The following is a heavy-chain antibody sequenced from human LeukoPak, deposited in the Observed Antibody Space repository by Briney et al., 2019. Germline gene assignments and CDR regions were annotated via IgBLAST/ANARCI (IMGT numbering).Heavy chain of an antibody. CDR2: ISSSSSTI. Sequence: GGSLRRSCAASGFTFSSYSMNWVRQAPGKGLEWVSYISSSSSTIYYADSVKGRFTISRDNAKNSLFLQMNSLRAEDTAMYYCARHDSSGYSPFWYFDRWGRGTLVTVSS. D-gene: IGHD3-22*01. V-gene: IGHV3-48*04. CDR1: GFTFSSYS. J-gene: IGHJ2*01. CDR3: ARHDSSGYSPFWYFDR.